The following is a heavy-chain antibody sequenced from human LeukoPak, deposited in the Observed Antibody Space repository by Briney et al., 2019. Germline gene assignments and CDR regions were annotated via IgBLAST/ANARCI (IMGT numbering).Heavy chain of an antibody. CDR3: ARDLSCSGGSCGDHWFDP. D-gene: IGHD2-15*01. Sequence: ASVKVSCKASGYTFTSYDINWVRQAPGQGLEWMGWINPNSGGTNYAQKFQGRVTMTRDTSISTAYMELSRLRSDDTAVYYCARDLSCSGGSCGDHWFDPWGQGTLVTVSS. J-gene: IGHJ5*02. CDR1: GYTFTSYD. V-gene: IGHV1-2*02. CDR2: INPNSGGT.